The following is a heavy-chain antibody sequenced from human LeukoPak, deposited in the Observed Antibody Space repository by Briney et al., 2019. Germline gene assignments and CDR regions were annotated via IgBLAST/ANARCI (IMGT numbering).Heavy chain of an antibody. J-gene: IGHJ6*03. CDR3: ARVSHPSSGWYGYDYYYYMDV. CDR1: GGSVSSGSYY. Sequence: SQTLSLTCTVSGGSVSSGSYYWSWIRQPAGKGLEWLGRIYTSGSTNYNPSLKSRVTISVDTSKNQFSLKLSSVTAADTAVYYCARVSHPSSGWYGYDYYYYMDVWGKGTTVTVSS. CDR2: IYTSGST. V-gene: IGHV4-61*02. D-gene: IGHD6-19*01.